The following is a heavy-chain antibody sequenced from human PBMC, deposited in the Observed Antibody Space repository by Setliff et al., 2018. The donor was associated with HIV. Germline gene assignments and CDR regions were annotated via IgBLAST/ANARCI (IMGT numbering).Heavy chain of an antibody. D-gene: IGHD7-27*01. V-gene: IGHV1-8*02. CDR1: GYTFTSYD. CDR3: ARGSPTGDGIFDY. J-gene: IGHJ4*02. Sequence: ASVKVSCKASGYTFTSYDINWVRQATGQGLEWMGWMNPNIDNTGYAQKFQGRVTMTRNTSISTAYMELSSLRSEDTAVYYCARGSPTGDGIFDYWGQGTLVTAPQ. CDR2: MNPNIDNT.